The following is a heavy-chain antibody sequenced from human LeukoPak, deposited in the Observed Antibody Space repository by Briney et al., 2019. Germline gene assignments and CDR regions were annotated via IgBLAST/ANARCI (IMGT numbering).Heavy chain of an antibody. D-gene: IGHD6-13*01. CDR3: ARGADSNNWYADRRLDL. Sequence: GGSLRLSCAASGFTFSSFSMNWVRQAPGKGLEWVSYISSNSYATFYADSAKGRFTIFRDSAQNSLHLQMNSLRVDDTAVYYCARGADSNNWYADRRLDLWGQGTMVTVSS. CDR1: GFTFSSFS. J-gene: IGHJ3*01. V-gene: IGHV3-48*04. CDR2: ISSNSYAT.